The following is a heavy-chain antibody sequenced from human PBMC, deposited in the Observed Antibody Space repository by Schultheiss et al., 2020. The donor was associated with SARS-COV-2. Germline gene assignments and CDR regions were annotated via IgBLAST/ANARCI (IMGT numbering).Heavy chain of an antibody. D-gene: IGHD6-13*01. V-gene: IGHV3-53*01. CDR2: IYSGDST. Sequence: GGSLRLSCAASGFTVNFNYMSWVRQPPGKGLEWVSVIYSGDSTYYADSVKGRFTISRDNSKNTLYLQMNNLRAEDTAAYYCAKVVGPSSSWYKGALGFWGQGTPVTVSS. J-gene: IGHJ4*02. CDR3: AKVVGPSSSWYKGALGF. CDR1: GFTVNFNY.